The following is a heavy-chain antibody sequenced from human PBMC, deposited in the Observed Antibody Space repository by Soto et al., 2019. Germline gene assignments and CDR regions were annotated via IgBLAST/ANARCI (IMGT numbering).Heavy chain of an antibody. D-gene: IGHD3-10*01. CDR1: GDSMDRYY. CDR3: ARYRLWFGEFTLDS. J-gene: IGHJ4*02. Sequence: QVQLQESGPGMVKPSETLSLTCTVSGDSMDRYYWTWLRQSPGKGLEWIGYIHSTGSTNYNPSLRSRVTMSVDTSKIQFSLNLSSMAAADTAVYYCARYRLWFGEFTLDSWGQGALVTVSS. CDR2: IHSTGST. V-gene: IGHV4-59*08.